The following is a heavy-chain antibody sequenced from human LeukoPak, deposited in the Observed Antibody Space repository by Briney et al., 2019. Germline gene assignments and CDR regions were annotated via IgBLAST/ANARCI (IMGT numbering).Heavy chain of an antibody. CDR3: ARDGGSSPWVFDS. D-gene: IGHD1-26*01. CDR1: GGSMDNYY. V-gene: IGHV4-4*07. J-gene: IGHJ4*02. Sequence: KASETLSFTCTVSGGSMDNYYWSWIRQAAGQGLEWIGRIYISGFTNYRPSLKGRVTMSVDTSRNQFSLKLSYVTAADTAVYFCARDGGSSPWVFDSWGQGALVTVSS. CDR2: IYISGFT.